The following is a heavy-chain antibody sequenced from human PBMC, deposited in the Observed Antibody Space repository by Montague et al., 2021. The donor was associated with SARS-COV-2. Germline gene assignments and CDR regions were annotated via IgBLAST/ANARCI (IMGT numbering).Heavy chain of an antibody. J-gene: IGHJ4*02. CDR1: GGSFGDDH. D-gene: IGHD3-22*01. V-gene: IGHV4-34*01. Sequence: SETLSLTCAVYGGSFGDDHWSWIRQPPGKGLEWIGDIKQSGSTNXXPSLKSRVTISVDTSKNQFSLKLTSVTAADTAVYFCARGHLSVSMIVVVFTSASYYFDYWGRGAQVTVSS. CDR2: IKQSGST. CDR3: ARGHLSVSMIVVVFTSASYYFDY.